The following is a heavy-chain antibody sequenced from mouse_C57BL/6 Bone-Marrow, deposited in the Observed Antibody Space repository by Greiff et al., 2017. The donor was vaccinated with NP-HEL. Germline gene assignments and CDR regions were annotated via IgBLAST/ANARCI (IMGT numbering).Heavy chain of an antibody. CDR3: SLNWRYFDY. Sequence: EVQLQESGGGLVQPGGSMKLSCVASGFTFSNYWMNRVRQSPEKGLEWVAQLRLKSDNYATHYAESVKGRFTISRDDSKSSVYLQMNNLRAEDTGIYYCSLNWRYFDYWGQGTTLTVSS. J-gene: IGHJ2*01. CDR1: GFTFSNYW. D-gene: IGHD4-1*01. V-gene: IGHV6-3*01. CDR2: LRLKSDNYAT.